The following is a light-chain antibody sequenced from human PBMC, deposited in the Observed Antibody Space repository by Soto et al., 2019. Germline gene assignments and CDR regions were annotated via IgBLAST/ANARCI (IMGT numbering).Light chain of an antibody. CDR3: CSHAGSSTYV. CDR2: EDS. CDR1: SSDVGSYHF. Sequence: QSALTQPASVSGSPGQSITISCTGTSSDVGSYHFVSWYQHHPGKAPKLMIYEDSKWPSGVSNRFSGSKSGNTASLTISGLQAEDEADYYCCSHAGSSTYVFGTWTKVTVL. V-gene: IGLV2-23*01. J-gene: IGLJ1*01.